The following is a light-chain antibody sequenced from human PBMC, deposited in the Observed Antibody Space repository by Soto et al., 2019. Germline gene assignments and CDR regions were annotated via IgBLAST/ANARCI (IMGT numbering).Light chain of an antibody. CDR1: QGISSY. J-gene: IGKJ4*01. CDR3: KQSRSFPLT. CDR2: AAS. V-gene: IGKV1D-8*02. Sequence: AIQLTQSPSSLSASVGDRVTISCRMSQGISSYLAWYQQKPGKAPELLIYAASTLQSGVPSRFSGSGSGADFSLTISSLQPEDVATYYCKQSRSFPLTFGGGTKVDIK.